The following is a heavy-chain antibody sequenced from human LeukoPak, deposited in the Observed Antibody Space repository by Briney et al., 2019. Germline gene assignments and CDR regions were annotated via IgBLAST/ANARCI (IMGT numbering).Heavy chain of an antibody. Sequence: GESLKISCKGSGYSFTNYWIGWVRQMPGKGLECMGIIFPGDSDIRYSPSFQGRVTISADKSISTAYLQWGSLRASDTAMYYCARGDSSGYYTPFGYWGQGTLVTVSS. CDR1: GYSFTNYW. CDR3: ARGDSSGYYTPFGY. V-gene: IGHV5-51*01. D-gene: IGHD3-22*01. CDR2: IFPGDSDI. J-gene: IGHJ4*02.